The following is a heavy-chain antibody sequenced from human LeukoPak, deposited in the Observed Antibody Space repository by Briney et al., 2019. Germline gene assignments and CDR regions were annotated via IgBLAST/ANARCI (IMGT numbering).Heavy chain of an antibody. CDR2: ISGTSHLI. CDR3: VRDQFFSFDY. Sequence: GGSLRLSCAASGFAFSSYAISWVRQAPGKGLEWVSYISGTSHLIYYADSVKGRFTISRDNAKNSLYLQMSSLRDGDTAVYYCVRDQFFSFDYWGQGTLVTVSS. D-gene: IGHD3-3*01. J-gene: IGHJ4*02. CDR1: GFAFSSYA. V-gene: IGHV3-48*02.